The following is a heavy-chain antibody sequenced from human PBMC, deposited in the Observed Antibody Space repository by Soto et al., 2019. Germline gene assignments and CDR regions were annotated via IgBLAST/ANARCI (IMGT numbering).Heavy chain of an antibody. J-gene: IGHJ4*02. CDR2: IDPSDSYT. CDR1: GYSFTSYW. D-gene: IGHD3-16*01. Sequence: PGESLKISCKGSGYSFTSYWISWVRQMPGKGLGRMGRIDPSDSYTNYSPSFQGHVTISADKSISTAYLQWSSLKASDTAMYYCVGGGVAHPTRLDYWGQGTLVTVSS. CDR3: VGGGVAHPTRLDY. V-gene: IGHV5-10-1*01.